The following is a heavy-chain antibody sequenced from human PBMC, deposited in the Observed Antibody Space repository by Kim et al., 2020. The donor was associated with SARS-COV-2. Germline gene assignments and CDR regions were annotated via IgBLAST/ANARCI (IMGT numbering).Heavy chain of an antibody. CDR3: ARTGPPTYYYDSSGYLDAFDI. CDR2: INHSGST. CDR1: GGSFSGYY. V-gene: IGHV4-34*01. D-gene: IGHD3-22*01. Sequence: SETLSLTCAVYGGSFSGYYWSWIRQPPGKGLEWIGEINHSGSTNYNPSLKSRVTISVDTSKNQFSLKLSSVTAADTAVYYCARTGPPTYYYDSSGYLDAFDIWGQGTMVTVSS. J-gene: IGHJ3*02.